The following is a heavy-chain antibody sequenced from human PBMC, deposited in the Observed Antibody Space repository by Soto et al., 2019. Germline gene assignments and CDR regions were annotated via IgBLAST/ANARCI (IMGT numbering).Heavy chain of an antibody. Sequence: QVQLVESGGGVVQPGRSLRLSCAASGFTFSNYGMHWVRQAPGKGLGWVAVILNDGSNRYHAVSVKDRFTISRDNSKNSLYLQMNSLRAEDTAVYYWARDDEYWGNGMGVRGQGTTVIV. D-gene: IGHD3-16*01. CDR2: ILNDGSNR. CDR3: ARDDEYWGNGMGV. J-gene: IGHJ6*02. V-gene: IGHV3-33*01. CDR1: GFTFSNYG.